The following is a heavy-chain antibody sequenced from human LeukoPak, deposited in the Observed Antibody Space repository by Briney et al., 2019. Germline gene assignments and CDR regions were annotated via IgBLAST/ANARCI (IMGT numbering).Heavy chain of an antibody. CDR3: ARLMTVTTPFDY. D-gene: IGHD4-17*01. V-gene: IGHV3-20*04. CDR2: INWNGGSA. Sequence: GGSLRLSCAASGFTFDDYGMSWVRQAPGMGLEWVSGINWNGGSAGYADSVKGRFTISRDNAKNSLYLQMNSLRAEDTAVYYCARLMTVTTPFDYWGQGTLVTVSS. CDR1: GFTFDDYG. J-gene: IGHJ4*02.